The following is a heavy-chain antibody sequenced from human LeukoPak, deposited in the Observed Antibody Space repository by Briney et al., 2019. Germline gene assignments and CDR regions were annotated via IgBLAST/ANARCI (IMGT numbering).Heavy chain of an antibody. D-gene: IGHD3-22*01. Sequence: ASVKVSCKASGYTFTGYYMHWVRQAPGQGLEWMGWINPNSGGTNYAQKFQGRVTMTRDTSISTAYMELSRLRSDDTAVYYCARVRSYDSSGFRFDPWGQGTLVTVSS. CDR3: ARVRSYDSSGFRFDP. CDR1: GYTFTGYY. CDR2: INPNSGGT. J-gene: IGHJ5*02. V-gene: IGHV1-2*02.